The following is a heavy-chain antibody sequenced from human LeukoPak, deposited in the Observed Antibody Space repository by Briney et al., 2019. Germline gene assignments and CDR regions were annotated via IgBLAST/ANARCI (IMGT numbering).Heavy chain of an antibody. CDR2: IRQDGSEK. Sequence: PGGSLRLSCAASGLIFSDYWVNWVRQAPGKGLEWVASIRQDGSEKTYVDSVKGRFTISRDNTKSSLYLQMSSLTAEDTAVYYCARDGTAAGLYFDLRGQGTLVTVSS. CDR3: ARDGTAAGLYFDL. V-gene: IGHV3-7*01. CDR1: GLIFSDYW. D-gene: IGHD6-13*01. J-gene: IGHJ4*01.